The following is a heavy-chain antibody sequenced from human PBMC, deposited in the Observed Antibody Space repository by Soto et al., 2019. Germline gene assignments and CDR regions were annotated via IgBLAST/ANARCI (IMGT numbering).Heavy chain of an antibody. CDR1: GFSLTTSGVG. Sequence: QITLNESGPTLVKPTQTLTLTCTFSGFSLTTSGVGVGWIRQSPGKAPEWLALIYWDDDKRYSPSLKSRLTNTKDTSKNQVGLTMANLDPADTATYYCAHRVLRTVFGLVTTTAIYFDFWGQGTPVAVSS. J-gene: IGHJ4*02. CDR2: IYWDDDK. D-gene: IGHD3-3*01. CDR3: AHRVLRTVFGLVTTTAIYFDF. V-gene: IGHV2-5*02.